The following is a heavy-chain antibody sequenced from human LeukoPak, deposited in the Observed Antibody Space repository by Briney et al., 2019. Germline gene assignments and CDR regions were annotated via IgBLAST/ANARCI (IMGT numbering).Heavy chain of an antibody. Sequence: GGSLRLSCAASGFTFSTYWMHWVRQAPGKGLEWVSSISSTGGTTYYADSVKGRFTISRDNSKNTLFLQVNSLRAEDTAIYYCAKNGDRGAYCSGGSCYPYYYYMDVWGKGTTVTISS. V-gene: IGHV3-23*01. D-gene: IGHD2-15*01. CDR3: AKNGDRGAYCSGGSCYPYYYYMDV. CDR2: ISSTGGTT. CDR1: GFTFSTYW. J-gene: IGHJ6*03.